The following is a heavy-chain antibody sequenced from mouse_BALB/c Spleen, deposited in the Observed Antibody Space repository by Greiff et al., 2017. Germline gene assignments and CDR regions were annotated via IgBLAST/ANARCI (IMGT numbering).Heavy chain of an antibody. CDR1: GYTFSSYW. CDR2: ILPGSGST. J-gene: IGHJ4*01. D-gene: IGHD2-1*01. V-gene: IGHV1-9*01. Sequence: QVQLQQSGAELMKPGASVKISCKATGYTFSSYWIEWVKQRPGHGLEWIGEILPGSGSTNYNEKFKGKATFTADTSSNTAYMQLSSLTSEDSAVYYCARSGGNYLWAMDYWGQGTSVTVSS. CDR3: ARSGGNYLWAMDY.